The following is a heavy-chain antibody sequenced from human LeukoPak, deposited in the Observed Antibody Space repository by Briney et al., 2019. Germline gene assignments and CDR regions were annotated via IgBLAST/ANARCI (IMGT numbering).Heavy chain of an antibody. J-gene: IGHJ4*02. CDR2: ISSSSTYI. Sequence: GGSLRLSCAASGFTFSGYSMNWARQGPGKGLEWVSSISSSSTYIYYADSVKGRFTISRDNAKNSLYLQMNSLRAEDTAVYYCARGYSSILDYWGQGTLVTVSS. D-gene: IGHD6-19*01. CDR1: GFTFSGYS. CDR3: ARGYSSILDY. V-gene: IGHV3-21*01.